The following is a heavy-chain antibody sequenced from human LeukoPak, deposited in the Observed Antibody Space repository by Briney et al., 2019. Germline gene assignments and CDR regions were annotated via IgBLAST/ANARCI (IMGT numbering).Heavy chain of an antibody. CDR3: ATQVTVTPRGWFDP. CDR2: ISAYNGNT. Sequence: ALVKVSCKASDYTFTSYGISRVRQAPGQGLEWMGWISAYNGNTNYAHKLSGKGTMTTDTSTSTPTMELRSLRSDDTAVYYCATQVTVTPRGWFDPWGQGTLVTVSS. CDR1: DYTFTSYG. J-gene: IGHJ5*02. D-gene: IGHD4-17*01. V-gene: IGHV1-18*01.